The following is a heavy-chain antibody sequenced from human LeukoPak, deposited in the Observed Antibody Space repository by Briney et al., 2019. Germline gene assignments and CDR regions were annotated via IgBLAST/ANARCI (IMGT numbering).Heavy chain of an antibody. CDR2: IYYSGST. J-gene: IGHJ4*02. CDR3: ARGTVTTFDY. V-gene: IGHV4-59*01. CDR1: GGSISSYY. Sequence: SETLSLTCTVSGGSISSYYWSWIRQPPGKGLEWIGYIYYSGSTNYNPSLKSRVTISVDTFKNQFSLKLSSVTAADTAVYYCARGTVTTFDYWGQGTLVTVSS. D-gene: IGHD4-17*01.